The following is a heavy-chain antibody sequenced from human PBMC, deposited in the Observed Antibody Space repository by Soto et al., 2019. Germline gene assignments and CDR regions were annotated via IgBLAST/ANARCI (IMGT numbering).Heavy chain of an antibody. CDR1: GGSVSSGSYY. CDR3: AIEDGYNTFDY. D-gene: IGHD5-12*01. J-gene: IGHJ4*02. Sequence: PSETLSLTCTVSGGSVSSGSYYWSWIRQPPGKGLEWIGYTYYSGSTNYNPSLKSRVTISVDTSKNQFSLKLSSVTAADTAVYYCAIEDGYNTFDYWGQGTLVTVSS. CDR2: TYYSGST. V-gene: IGHV4-61*01.